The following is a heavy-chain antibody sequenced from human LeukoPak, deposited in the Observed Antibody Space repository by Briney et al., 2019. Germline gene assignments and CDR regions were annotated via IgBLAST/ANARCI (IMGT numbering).Heavy chain of an antibody. J-gene: IGHJ4*02. D-gene: IGHD5-12*01. CDR2: IHHSGST. CDR3: ARGLVDTGRSRFDY. CDR1: GDSISSGNW. Sequence: SGTLSLTCAVSGDSISSGNWWSWVRQPPGKGLEWIGEIHHSGSTNYNPSLESRVTISVDKPNNQLSLKMTSVTAADTAVYYCARGLVDTGRSRFDYWGQGTLVTVSS. V-gene: IGHV4-4*02.